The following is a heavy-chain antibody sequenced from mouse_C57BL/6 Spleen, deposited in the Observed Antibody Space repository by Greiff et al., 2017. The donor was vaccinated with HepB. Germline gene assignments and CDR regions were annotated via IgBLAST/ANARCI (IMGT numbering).Heavy chain of an antibody. V-gene: IGHV3-6*01. J-gene: IGHJ2*01. Sequence: VQLQQSGPGLVKPSQSLSLTCSVTGYSITSGYYWNWIRQFPGNKLEWMGYISYDGSNNYNPSLKNRISITRDTSKNQFFLKLNSVTTEDTATYYCARSPTGPFDYWGQGTTLTVSS. D-gene: IGHD4-1*02. CDR1: GYSITSGYY. CDR3: ARSPTGPFDY. CDR2: ISYDGSN.